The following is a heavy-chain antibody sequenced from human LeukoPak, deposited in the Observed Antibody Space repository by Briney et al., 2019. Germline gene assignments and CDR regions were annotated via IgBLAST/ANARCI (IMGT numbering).Heavy chain of an antibody. Sequence: GGSLRLSCAASGFTFSSYSMNWVRQAPGKGLEWVSSISSSSSYIYYADSVKGRFTISRDNAKNSLYLQMNSLRAEDTAVYYCARVQDEVVVAALDYWGQGTLVTVSS. D-gene: IGHD2-15*01. J-gene: IGHJ4*02. CDR3: ARVQDEVVVAALDY. V-gene: IGHV3-21*01. CDR2: ISSSSSYI. CDR1: GFTFSSYS.